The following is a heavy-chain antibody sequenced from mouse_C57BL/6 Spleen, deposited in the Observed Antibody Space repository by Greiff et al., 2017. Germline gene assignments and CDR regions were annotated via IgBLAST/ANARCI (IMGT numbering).Heavy chain of an antibody. Sequence: QVQLQQPGAELVKPGASVKVSCKASGYTFTSYWMHWVKQRPGQGLEWIGRIHPSDSDTNYNQKFKGKATLTVDKSSNTAYMQLSSLTSEDSAVYYCAIEKESYYGSSDGYFDVWGTGTTVTVSS. D-gene: IGHD1-1*01. CDR2: IHPSDSDT. CDR1: GYTFTSYW. V-gene: IGHV1-74*01. J-gene: IGHJ1*03. CDR3: AIEKESYYGSSDGYFDV.